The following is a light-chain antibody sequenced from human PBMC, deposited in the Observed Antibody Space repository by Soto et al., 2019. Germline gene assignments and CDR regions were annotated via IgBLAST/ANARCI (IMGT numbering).Light chain of an antibody. Sequence: DIQITQSPSTLSGSVGDRVTITCRASQTISSWLAWYQQKPGKAPKLLIYDASNLEAGVPSRFRGSGSGTEFTLTISSLQPDDFATYYCQQYNSYAWTFGQGTKV. CDR2: DAS. CDR1: QTISSW. J-gene: IGKJ1*01. V-gene: IGKV1-5*01. CDR3: QQYNSYAWT.